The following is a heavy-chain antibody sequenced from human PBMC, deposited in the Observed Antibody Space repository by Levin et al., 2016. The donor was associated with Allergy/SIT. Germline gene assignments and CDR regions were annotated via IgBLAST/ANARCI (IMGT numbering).Heavy chain of an antibody. J-gene: IGHJ3*02. CDR3: ANWDSYAFDI. V-gene: IGHV3-23*01. CDR1: GFTFSSYA. CDR2: ISGSGGST. Sequence: GESLKISCAASGFTFSSYAMSWVRQAPGKGLEWVSAISGSGGSTYYADSVKGRFTISRDNSKNTLYLQMNSLRAEDTAVYYCANWDSYAFDIWGQGTMVTVSS. D-gene: IGHD1-26*01.